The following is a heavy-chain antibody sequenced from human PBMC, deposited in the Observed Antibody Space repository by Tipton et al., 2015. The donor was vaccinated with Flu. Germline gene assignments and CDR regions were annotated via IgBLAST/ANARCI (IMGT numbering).Heavy chain of an antibody. CDR1: GGSLSGFY. CDR2: INQSGST. J-gene: IGHJ4*02. V-gene: IGHV4-34*01. D-gene: IGHD3-3*01. Sequence: TLSLTCTVHGGSLSGFYWGWVRQFPGKGLEWLGEINQSGSTNDNPPLKSRVMMSVETSKNQFSRSLTSVTGADTAVYYCARRTLSVFGVAFDNWGQGTMVTVSS. CDR3: ARRTLSVFGVAFDN.